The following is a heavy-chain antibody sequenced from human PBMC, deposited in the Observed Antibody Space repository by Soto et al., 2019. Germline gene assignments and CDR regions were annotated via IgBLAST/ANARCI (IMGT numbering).Heavy chain of an antibody. Sequence: SETLSLTCTVSGGSISSYYWSWIRQPAGKGLEWIGRIYTSGSTNYNPSLKSRVTMSVDTSKNQFYLKLRSVTAADTAVYYCAREERITIFGVVHYGMDVWGQGTTVT. V-gene: IGHV4-4*07. D-gene: IGHD3-3*01. CDR3: AREERITIFGVVHYGMDV. CDR2: IYTSGST. J-gene: IGHJ6*02. CDR1: GGSISSYY.